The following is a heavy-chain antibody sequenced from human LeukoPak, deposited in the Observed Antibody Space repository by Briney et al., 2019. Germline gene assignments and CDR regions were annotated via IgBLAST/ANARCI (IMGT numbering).Heavy chain of an antibody. V-gene: IGHV3-64D*09. CDR1: GFTFSGYA. CDR2: INNDGGST. D-gene: IGHD5-18*01. J-gene: IGHJ4*02. Sequence: GGSLRLSCSASGFTFSGYAMQWVRQAPGRGLEYVSDINNDGGSTNYADSLKGRFTISRDNSKNTLFLQMSSLRAEDTAIYYCVKAGGYRYGSYYFDYWGQGALVTVSS. CDR3: VKAGGYRYGSYYFDY.